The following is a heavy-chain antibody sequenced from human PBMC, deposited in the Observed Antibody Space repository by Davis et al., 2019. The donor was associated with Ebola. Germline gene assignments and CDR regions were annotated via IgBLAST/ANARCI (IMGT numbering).Heavy chain of an antibody. D-gene: IGHD1-14*01. CDR3: ARDSEFHYYYYYGMDV. J-gene: IGHJ6*02. Sequence: GESLKISCAASGFTFSDYYMSWIRQAPGKGLEWVSYISSSSSTIYYADSVKGRFTISRDNAKNSLYLQMNSLRDEDTAVYYCARDSEFHYYYYYGMDVWGQGTTVTVSS. V-gene: IGHV3-11*04. CDR2: ISSSSSTI. CDR1: GFTFSDYY.